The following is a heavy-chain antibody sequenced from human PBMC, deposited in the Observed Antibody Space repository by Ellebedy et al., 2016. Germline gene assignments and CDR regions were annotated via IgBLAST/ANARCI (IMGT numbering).Heavy chain of an antibody. Sequence: GESLKISCAASGFTFSNYWMSWVRQASGKGLEWVANIKPDGSEKYYVDSVKGRFTISRDNARNSLYLQMNSLRAEDTAVYYCARSFQGGYDYWGQGTLVTVSS. CDR1: GFTFSNYW. CDR2: IKPDGSEK. D-gene: IGHD5-18*01. V-gene: IGHV3-7*02. J-gene: IGHJ4*02. CDR3: ARSFQGGYDY.